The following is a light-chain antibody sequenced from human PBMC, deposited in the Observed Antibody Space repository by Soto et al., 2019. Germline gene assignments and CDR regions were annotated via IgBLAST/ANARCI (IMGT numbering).Light chain of an antibody. V-gene: IGKV1-39*01. CDR2: AAS. J-gene: IGKJ1*01. Sequence: DIQMTQSPSSLSASVGDRVTITCRASQSISTNLNWYQQKPGKAPKLLIYAASSLHRGVPSRISGSGSGTEFSLTISSLQPEEFATYFCQHSYSTPWTFGQGTKVEIK. CDR3: QHSYSTPWT. CDR1: QSISTN.